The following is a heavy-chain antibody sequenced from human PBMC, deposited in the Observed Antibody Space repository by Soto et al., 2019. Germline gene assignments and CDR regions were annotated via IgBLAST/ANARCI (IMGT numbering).Heavy chain of an antibody. CDR3: ASQPLERGSWGWFDP. Sequence: GGSLRLSCVASGFTFSSNRMNWVRQAPGKGLEWVSFISSSSSSIYYADSVKGRFTISRDNAKNSLYLQMNSLRDEDTAVYYCASQPLERGSWGWFDPWGQGTLVTVSS. CDR2: ISSSSSSI. CDR1: GFTFSSNR. D-gene: IGHD1-1*01. J-gene: IGHJ5*02. V-gene: IGHV3-48*02.